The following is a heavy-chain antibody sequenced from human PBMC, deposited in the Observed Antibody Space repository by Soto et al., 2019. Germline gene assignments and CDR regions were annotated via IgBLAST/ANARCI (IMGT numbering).Heavy chain of an antibody. Sequence: ASVKVSCKASGFSFTGYYIHWLRQAPGQGLEWMGWINAHSGGTEYAQKFQGRVTLTRDTSIATAYLTLTSLTSDDTALYYYAKDLTRQLAYWLDPWGQGTQVTVSS. J-gene: IGHJ5*02. CDR2: INAHSGGT. CDR1: GFSFTGYY. D-gene: IGHD6-6*01. V-gene: IGHV1-2*02. CDR3: AKDLTRQLAYWLDP.